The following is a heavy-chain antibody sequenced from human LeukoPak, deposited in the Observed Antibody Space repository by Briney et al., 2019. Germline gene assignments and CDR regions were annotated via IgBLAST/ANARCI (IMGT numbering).Heavy chain of an antibody. CDR2: IYYSGST. CDR1: GGSISSSSYY. CDR3: ARDTEDYYGSGSYLAY. V-gene: IGHV4-39*07. Sequence: SETLSLTCTVSGGSISSSSYYWGWIRQPPGKGLEWIGSIYYSGSTYYNPSLKSRVTISVDTSKNQFSLKLSYVTAADTAVYYCARDTEDYYGSGSYLAYWGQGTLVTVSS. J-gene: IGHJ4*02. D-gene: IGHD3-10*01.